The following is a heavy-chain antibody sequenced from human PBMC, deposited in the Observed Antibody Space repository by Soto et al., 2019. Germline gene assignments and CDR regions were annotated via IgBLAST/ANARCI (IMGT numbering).Heavy chain of an antibody. CDR2: ISWNSGSI. Sequence: EVQLVESGGGLVQPGRSLRLSCAASGFAFDDYAMHWVRQAPGKGLEWVSGISWNSGSIGYADSVKGRFTISRDNAKNSLYLQMNSLRAEDTALYYCAKGGYSDYWGQGTLVTVSS. V-gene: IGHV3-9*01. CDR1: GFAFDDYA. CDR3: AKGGYSDY. J-gene: IGHJ4*02.